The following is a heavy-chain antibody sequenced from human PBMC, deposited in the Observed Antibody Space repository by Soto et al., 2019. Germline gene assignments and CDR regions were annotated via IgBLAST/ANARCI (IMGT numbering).Heavy chain of an antibody. Sequence: QVQLVESGGGVVQPGRSLRLSCAASGFTFSSYAMHWVRQAPGKGLEWVAVISYDGSNKYYADSVKGRFTISRDNSKNTLYLQMNSLRAEDTAVYYCARDIMEGLQGYFDLWGRGTLVTVSS. CDR2: ISYDGSNK. J-gene: IGHJ2*01. CDR1: GFTFSSYA. V-gene: IGHV3-30-3*01. CDR3: ARDIMEGLQGYFDL. D-gene: IGHD3-16*01.